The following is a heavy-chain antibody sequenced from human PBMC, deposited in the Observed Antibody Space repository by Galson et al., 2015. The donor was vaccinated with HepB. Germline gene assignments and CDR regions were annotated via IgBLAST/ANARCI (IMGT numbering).Heavy chain of an antibody. V-gene: IGHV1-18*04. CDR1: GYTLTSYG. Sequence: SVKVSCKASGYTLTSYGISWVRQAPGQGLEWMGWISAYNGNTNYAQKPQGRVTMTTDTSTSTAYMELRSLRSDDTAVYYCARSKGGATKARDYFDYWGQGTLVTVSS. CDR2: ISAYNGNT. J-gene: IGHJ4*02. D-gene: IGHD1-26*01. CDR3: ARSKGGATKARDYFDY.